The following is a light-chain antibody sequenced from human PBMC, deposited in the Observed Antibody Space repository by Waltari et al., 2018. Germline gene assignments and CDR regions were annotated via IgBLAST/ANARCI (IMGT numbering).Light chain of an antibody. V-gene: IGKV4-1*01. J-gene: IGKJ3*01. Sequence: DIVMTQSPDSLAVSLGERAIINCKSSQSVLYSANNRNYLAWYQTKPGQPPNLVIYLASTRESGVPDRFSGSGSGTDVTLTISSLQAEDVAVYYCQQYYSPFTFGPGTKVDIK. CDR2: LAS. CDR1: QSVLYSANNRNY. CDR3: QQYYSPFT.